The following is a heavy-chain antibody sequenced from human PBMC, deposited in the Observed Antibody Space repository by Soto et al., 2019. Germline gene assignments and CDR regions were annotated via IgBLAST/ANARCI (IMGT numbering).Heavy chain of an antibody. CDR3: VRNDWYRFDP. V-gene: IGHV4-4*02. D-gene: IGHD3-9*01. J-gene: IGHJ5*02. CDR1: GGSITSNW. CDR2: IHHSGSF. Sequence: QVQLQESGPGLVNPSGTLSLTCAVSGGSITSNWWSWVRQPPGKGLEWIGEIHHSGSFNYNPSLRSRVTISIDKSKTQLSLKLTSVPAADTAVHYCVRNDWYRFDPWGQGTLVTVSS.